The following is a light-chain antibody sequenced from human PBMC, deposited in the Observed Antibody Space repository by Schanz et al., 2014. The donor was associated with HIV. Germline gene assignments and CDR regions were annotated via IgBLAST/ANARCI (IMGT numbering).Light chain of an antibody. CDR1: QSIGDS. V-gene: IGKV1-9*01. CDR2: AAS. Sequence: DIQMTQFPSTLSASVGDRVTITCRASQSIGDSLAWFQQKPGKAPKLLIYAASTLQSGVPSRFSGSGSGTEFTLTISSLQPEDFATYYCQQLNTFPITFGQGTRLEIK. J-gene: IGKJ5*01. CDR3: QQLNTFPIT.